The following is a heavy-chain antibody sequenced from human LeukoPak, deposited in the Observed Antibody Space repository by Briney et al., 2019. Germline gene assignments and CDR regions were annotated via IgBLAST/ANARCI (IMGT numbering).Heavy chain of an antibody. CDR2: INAGNGDT. CDR1: GYTFTSYA. CDR3: ARGWSSGWYNWLDP. D-gene: IGHD6-19*01. Sequence: ASVKVSCKASGYTFTSYAIHWVRQAPGQRLEWMGWINAGNGDTKYSQKFQGRVTITRDTSASTAYMELSSLRSEDTAVYYCARGWSSGWYNWLDPWGQGTLVTVSS. V-gene: IGHV1-3*01. J-gene: IGHJ5*02.